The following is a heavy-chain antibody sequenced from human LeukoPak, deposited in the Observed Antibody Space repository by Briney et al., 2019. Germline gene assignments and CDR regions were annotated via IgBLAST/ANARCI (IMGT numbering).Heavy chain of an antibody. CDR3: ARSITMIVVVGAFDI. CDR2: ISAYNGNT. V-gene: IGHV1-18*01. J-gene: IGHJ3*02. Sequence: EASVKVSCKASGYTFTSYGISWVRQAPGQGLEWMGWISAYNGNTNYAQKLQGRVTMTTDTSTSTAYMELRSLRSDDTAVYYCARSITMIVVVGAFDIWGQGTMVTVSS. CDR1: GYTFTSYG. D-gene: IGHD3-22*01.